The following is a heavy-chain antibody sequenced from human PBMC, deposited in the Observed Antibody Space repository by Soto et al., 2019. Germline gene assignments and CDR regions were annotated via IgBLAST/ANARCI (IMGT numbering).Heavy chain of an antibody. CDR2: ISYSGST. D-gene: IGHD1-26*01. J-gene: IGHJ4*02. V-gene: IGHV4-61*01. Sequence: QVQLQESGPGLVKPSETLSLTCTVSGASVSSGNYYWSWIRQPPGKGLECIGYISYSGSTNYNPSLKGRFTISIDTSKNQFSLKLGSVTAADTAVYYGARGSGSYYAYWGQGTLVTVSS. CDR1: GASVSSGNYY. CDR3: ARGSGSYYAY.